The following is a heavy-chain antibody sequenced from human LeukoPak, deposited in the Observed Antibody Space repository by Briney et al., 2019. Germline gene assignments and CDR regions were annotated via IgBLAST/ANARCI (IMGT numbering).Heavy chain of an antibody. CDR2: SYSGGST. Sequence: GGSLRLSCVASGFTVTNNYMSWVRQAPGKGLEWVSVSYSGGSTHYADSVKGRFSISRDNSKNTLYLQMNSLRAEDTAVYYCARDQGAAAGDWGQGTLVTVSS. CDR1: GFTVTNNY. CDR3: ARDQGAAAGD. V-gene: IGHV3-53*01. D-gene: IGHD6-13*01. J-gene: IGHJ4*02.